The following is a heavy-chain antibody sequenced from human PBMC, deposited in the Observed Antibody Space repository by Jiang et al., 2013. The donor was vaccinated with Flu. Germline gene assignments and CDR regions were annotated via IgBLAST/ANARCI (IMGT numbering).Heavy chain of an antibody. CDR3: ARVVVPAAIGGYYYYYYYMDV. V-gene: IGHV1-18*04. D-gene: IGHD2-2*02. J-gene: IGHJ6*03. CDR2: ISAYNGNT. CDR1: GYTFTSYG. Sequence: GAEVKKPGASVKVSCKASGYTFTSYGISWVRQAPGQGLEWMGWISAYNGNTNYAQKLQGRVTMTTDTSTSTAYMELRSLRSDDTAVYYCARVVVPAAIGGYYYYYYYMDVWGKGTNGHRLL.